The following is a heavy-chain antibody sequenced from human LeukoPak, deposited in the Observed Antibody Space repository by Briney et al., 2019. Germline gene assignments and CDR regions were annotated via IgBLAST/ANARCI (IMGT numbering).Heavy chain of an antibody. V-gene: IGHV4-34*01. Sequence: PSETLSLTCTVSGGSISGYYWSWIRQPPGKGLEWIGEINHSGSTNYNPSLKSRVTISVDTSKNQFSLKLSSVTAADTAVYYCARDGRDYDSSGYYNDYWGQGTLVTVSS. CDR1: GGSISGYY. J-gene: IGHJ4*02. CDR2: INHSGST. CDR3: ARDGRDYDSSGYYNDY. D-gene: IGHD3-22*01.